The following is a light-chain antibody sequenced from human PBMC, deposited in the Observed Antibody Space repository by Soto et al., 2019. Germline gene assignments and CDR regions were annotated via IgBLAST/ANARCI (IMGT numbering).Light chain of an antibody. Sequence: QSVLTQPASVSGSPGQSITISCTGTNSDVGAYNYVSWYQHHPGKAPKLLIYEVTNLPSGISNRFSGSKSGNTASLTISGLQPEDEANYYCGSYTSSSTLVFGAGTKLTVL. CDR2: EVT. J-gene: IGLJ2*01. CDR3: GSYTSSSTLV. CDR1: NSDVGAYNY. V-gene: IGLV2-14*01.